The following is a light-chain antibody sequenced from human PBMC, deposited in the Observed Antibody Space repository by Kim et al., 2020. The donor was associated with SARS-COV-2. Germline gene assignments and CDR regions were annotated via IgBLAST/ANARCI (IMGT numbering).Light chain of an antibody. CDR3: QHYGSSPLA. CDR1: QSVSSSY. CDR2: GTS. Sequence: EIVLTQSPGTLSLSPGERATLSCRASQSVSSSYLAWYQQKPGQAPRLLIYGTSIRATGIPDRFSGSGSGTDFTLTISRLEPEDFAVYYCQHYGSSPLAFGGGTKLEI. J-gene: IGKJ4*01. V-gene: IGKV3-20*01.